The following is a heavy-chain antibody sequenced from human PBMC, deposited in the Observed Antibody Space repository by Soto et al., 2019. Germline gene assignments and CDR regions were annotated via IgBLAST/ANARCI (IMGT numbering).Heavy chain of an antibody. CDR3: DADLKRGYDVWSGREPDCFEI. J-gene: IGHJ3*02. V-gene: IGHV3-15*01. D-gene: IGHD3-3*01. CDR2: IMSDGDCGTV. CDR1: GFNFRKAW. Sequence: VQLVESGGGLVKPGGSLRLSCAGYGFNFRKAWVSWVRQAPGKGLEWIGRIMSDGDCGTVEYAAPVKGRFSMSRDDSKTEGFLQMDILKSEDAAVYYCDADLKRGYDVWSGREPDCFEIWGNGTMVTVSS.